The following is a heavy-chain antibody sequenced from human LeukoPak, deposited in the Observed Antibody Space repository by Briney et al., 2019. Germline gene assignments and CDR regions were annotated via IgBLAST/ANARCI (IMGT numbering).Heavy chain of an antibody. Sequence: QPGGSLRLYCVVSGISLSNYAMTWVRQAPGKGLEWVSYISERGGSTTYADSVKGRFTISRDNSKNMLYLQMSSLRAEDTAVYYCAKMNGYFEYWGQGALVPVSS. D-gene: IGHD1-1*01. CDR2: ISERGGST. CDR1: GISLSNYA. V-gene: IGHV3-23*01. CDR3: AKMNGYFEY. J-gene: IGHJ4*02.